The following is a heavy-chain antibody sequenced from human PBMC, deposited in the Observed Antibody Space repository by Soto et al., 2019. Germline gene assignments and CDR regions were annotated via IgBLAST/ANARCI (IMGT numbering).Heavy chain of an antibody. CDR3: AVLAATGTGDAFDI. CDR2: ISSSSSTI. Sequence: GGSLRLSCAASGFTFSSYSMNWVRQAPGKGLEWVSYISSSSSTIYYAESVKGRFTNSRDNAKNSLYLQVNSKSAEDTVLYYCAVLAATGTGDAFDIRGQGTMVTVSS. J-gene: IGHJ3*02. D-gene: IGHD6-13*01. CDR1: GFTFSSYS. V-gene: IGHV3-48*01.